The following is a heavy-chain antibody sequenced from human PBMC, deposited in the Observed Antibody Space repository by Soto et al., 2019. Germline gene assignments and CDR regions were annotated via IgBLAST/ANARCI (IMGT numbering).Heavy chain of an antibody. D-gene: IGHD6-19*01. J-gene: IGHJ4*02. Sequence: ASVKVCFKTSGYPFTGFYLHWLRQAPRQGLEWMGWINPNSGGTNYAQKFQGRVTFTRDTSINTAYMELTRLGSDDTAVYFCARVGDGSYSPFHFWGQGTPVTVSS. V-gene: IGHV1-2*02. CDR2: INPNSGGT. CDR3: ARVGDGSYSPFHF. CDR1: GYPFTGFY.